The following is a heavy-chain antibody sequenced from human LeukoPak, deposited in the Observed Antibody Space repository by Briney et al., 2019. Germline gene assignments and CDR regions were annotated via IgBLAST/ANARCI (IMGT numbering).Heavy chain of an antibody. D-gene: IGHD2-2*01. CDR2: ISSSSSYI. CDR1: GFTFSSYS. J-gene: IGHJ4*02. Sequence: GGSLRLSCAASGFTFSSYSMNWVRQAPGKVLEWVSSISSSSSYIYYADSVKGRFTISRDNAKNSLYLQMNSLRAEDTAVYYCARDRDIVVVPAAMVDYWGQGTLVTVSS. CDR3: ARDRDIVVVPAAMVDY. V-gene: IGHV3-21*01.